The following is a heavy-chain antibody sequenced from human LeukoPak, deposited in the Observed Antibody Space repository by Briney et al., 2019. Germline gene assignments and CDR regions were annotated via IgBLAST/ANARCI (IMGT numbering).Heavy chain of an antibody. CDR2: IYPRDGST. Sequence: ASVTVSCTASGYTFTSNYIHWVRQAPGQGLEWMGMIYPRDGSTSYAQKFQGRVTVTRDTSTSTVLMELSGLRSEDTAVYYCARDQEGFDYWGQGTLVTVSS. V-gene: IGHV1-46*01. CDR1: GYTFTSNY. CDR3: ARDQEGFDY. J-gene: IGHJ4*02.